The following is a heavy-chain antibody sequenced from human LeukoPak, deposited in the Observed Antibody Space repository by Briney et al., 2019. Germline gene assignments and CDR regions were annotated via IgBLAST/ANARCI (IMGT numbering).Heavy chain of an antibody. D-gene: IGHD4-17*01. CDR3: AKFLAGDPRDFDY. CDR1: GFTFSDHW. J-gene: IGHJ4*02. V-gene: IGHV3-7*01. Sequence: GGSLRLSCAASGFTFSDHWMHWVRQAPGKGLEWVAIMNHDGNEKAYVDSVKGRFTISRDNSKNTLYLQMNSLRAEDTAVYYCAKFLAGDPRDFDYWGQGTLVTVSS. CDR2: MNHDGNEK.